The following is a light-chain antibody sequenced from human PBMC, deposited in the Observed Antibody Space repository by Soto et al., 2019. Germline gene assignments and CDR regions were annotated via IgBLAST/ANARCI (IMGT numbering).Light chain of an antibody. CDR2: GAS. J-gene: IGKJ1*01. V-gene: IGKV3-15*01. CDR3: QHYNNWPPWT. CDR1: QSVSSN. Sequence: EIVMTQSPATLSVSPGERATLSCRASQSVSSNLAWYQQKPGQAPRLLIYGASTRATGVPARFRGSGSGTEFTLTISSPQSEDFAIYYCQHYNNWPPWTFGQGTKVEIK.